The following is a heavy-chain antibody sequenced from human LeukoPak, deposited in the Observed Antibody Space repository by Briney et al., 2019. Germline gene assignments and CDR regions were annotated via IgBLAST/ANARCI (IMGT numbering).Heavy chain of an antibody. V-gene: IGHV4-61*02. CDR1: GDSISSGDYY. CDR3: ARVRYYDSSGYWEGFDY. J-gene: IGHJ4*02. D-gene: IGHD3-22*01. Sequence: SQTLSLTCTVSGDSISSGDYYWSWIRQPAGKGLEWIGGISSSGSTNYNPSLKSRVTISVDTSKNQFSLKLSSVTAADPAVYYCARVRYYDSSGYWEGFDYWGQGTLVTVSS. CDR2: ISSSGST.